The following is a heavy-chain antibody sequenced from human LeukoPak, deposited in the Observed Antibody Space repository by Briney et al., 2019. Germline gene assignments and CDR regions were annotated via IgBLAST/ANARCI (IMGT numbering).Heavy chain of an antibody. Sequence: SETLSLTCGVSGYSISTGYYWGWIRQPPGKTLEWIGSIYHSGRTYYNPSLKSRATISVDTSKNQFSLRLSSVTAADTAVYYCARATTGTTRWFDPWGQGTLVTVSS. CDR2: IYHSGRT. CDR1: GYSISTGYY. CDR3: ARATTGTTRWFDP. D-gene: IGHD1-1*01. J-gene: IGHJ5*02. V-gene: IGHV4-38-2*01.